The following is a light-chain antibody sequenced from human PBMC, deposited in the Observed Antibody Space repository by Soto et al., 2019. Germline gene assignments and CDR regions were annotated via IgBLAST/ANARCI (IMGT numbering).Light chain of an antibody. CDR3: MQSTQFPLT. CDR2: KIS. J-gene: IGKJ2*01. V-gene: IGKV2-24*01. CDR1: QTLVHSEGNTY. Sequence: DIVMTQTPLSSPVTLGQPASISCRSSQTLVHSEGNTYLSWLQQRPGQPPRLVNYKISNRFSGVTDRFRGSGAGTDFTLKISRVEAEDVGVYYCMQSTQFPLTFGQGTKLEIK.